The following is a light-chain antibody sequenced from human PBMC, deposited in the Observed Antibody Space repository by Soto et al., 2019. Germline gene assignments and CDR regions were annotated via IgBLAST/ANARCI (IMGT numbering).Light chain of an antibody. J-gene: IGLJ3*02. CDR1: SSNIGAGYD. V-gene: IGLV1-40*01. CDR3: QSYDSSLSGWG. Sequence: QAVVTQPPSVSGAPGQRVTISCTGSSSNIGAGYDVHWYQQLPGTAPKLLIYGNSNRPSGVPDRFSGSKSGTSASLAITGLQAEDEADYYCQSYDSSLSGWGLGRGTKLTV. CDR2: GNS.